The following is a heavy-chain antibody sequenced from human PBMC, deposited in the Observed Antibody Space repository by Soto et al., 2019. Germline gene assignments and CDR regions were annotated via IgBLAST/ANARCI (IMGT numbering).Heavy chain of an antibody. J-gene: IGHJ4*02. CDR1: GASISGSYYY. CDR2: VFYTGFT. V-gene: IGHV4-39*01. D-gene: IGHD1-20*01. CDR3: ATSQKGYNWNYFDH. Sequence: SETLSLTCAVSGASISGSYYYWAWLRQSPGKGPEWTGSVFYTGFTSYNPSLESRFSVSVDTLKSQFSLKLSAVTAADTAVFYCATSQKGYNWNYFDHWGQGALVTVPS.